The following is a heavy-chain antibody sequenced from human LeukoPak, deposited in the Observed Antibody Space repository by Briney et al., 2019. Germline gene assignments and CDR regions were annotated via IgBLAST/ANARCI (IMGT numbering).Heavy chain of an antibody. D-gene: IGHD2-8*01. V-gene: IGHV3-74*01. CDR2: INSDGSIR. CDR3: ARVGYCTNSVCYSSHWFDP. Sequence: GGSLRLSCAASGFTFSNYWMHWVRQAPGKGLVWVSRINSDGSIRSYADSVKGRFTISRDNAKNTLYLQMNSLRAEDTAVYYCARVGYCTNSVCYSSHWFDPWGQGTLVTVFS. J-gene: IGHJ5*02. CDR1: GFTFSNYW.